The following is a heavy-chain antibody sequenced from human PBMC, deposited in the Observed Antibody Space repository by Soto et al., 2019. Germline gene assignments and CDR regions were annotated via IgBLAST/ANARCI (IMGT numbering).Heavy chain of an antibody. CDR2: ISSSSSTI. D-gene: IGHD5-12*01. Sequence: GGSLRLSCAASGFTFSSYIMNWVRQAPGKGLEWVSYISSSSSTIYYADSVKGRFTISRDNAKNSLYLQMNSLRDEDTAVYYCARDHIVATIRGLLDYWGQGTLVTVSS. CDR3: ARDHIVATIRGLLDY. J-gene: IGHJ4*02. CDR1: GFTFSSYI. V-gene: IGHV3-48*02.